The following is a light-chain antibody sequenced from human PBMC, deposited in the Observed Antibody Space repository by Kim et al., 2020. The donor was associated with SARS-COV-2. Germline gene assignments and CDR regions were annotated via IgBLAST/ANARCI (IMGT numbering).Light chain of an antibody. V-gene: IGKV1-8*01. CDR3: QHYYTYPFT. J-gene: IGKJ3*01. CDR1: ESVSSY. CDR2: GAS. Sequence: ASTGDRVTITCRASESVSSYLAWYQQKPGRAPDLLIYGASTLQRGVPSRFSGSRSGTEFSLTIRYLQSEDFATYYCQHYYTYPFTFGPGTKVDIK.